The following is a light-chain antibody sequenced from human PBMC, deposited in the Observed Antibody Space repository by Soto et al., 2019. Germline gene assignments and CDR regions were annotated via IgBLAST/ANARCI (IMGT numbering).Light chain of an antibody. V-gene: IGKV3-20*01. CDR3: QQYGSSPQT. CDR2: GAS. CDR1: QYVSVRF. Sequence: EIVLTQSPGTLSLSPGESATLSCRASQYVSVRFLAWYQKKPGQAPMLLIYGASDRATGIPDRFTGSGSGTDFNLTINRLETEDFAVYFCQQYGSSPQTFGQGTKVDIK. J-gene: IGKJ1*01.